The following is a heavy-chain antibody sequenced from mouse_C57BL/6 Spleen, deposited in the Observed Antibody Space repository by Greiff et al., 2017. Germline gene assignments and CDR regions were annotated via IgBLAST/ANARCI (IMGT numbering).Heavy chain of an antibody. CDR3: ARGGVYYGNSLFAY. D-gene: IGHD2-1*01. Sequence: VQLQQSGPELVKPGASVKISCKASGYTFTDYYMNWVKQSHGKSLEWIGDINPNNGGTSYNQKFKGKATLTVDKSSSTAYMRLRSLTSKDSAVYYCARGGVYYGNSLFAYWGQGTLVTVSA. J-gene: IGHJ3*01. CDR1: GYTFTDYY. V-gene: IGHV1-26*01. CDR2: INPNNGGT.